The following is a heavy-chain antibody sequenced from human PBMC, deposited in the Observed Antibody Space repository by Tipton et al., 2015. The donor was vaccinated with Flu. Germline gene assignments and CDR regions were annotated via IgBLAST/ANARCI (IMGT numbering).Heavy chain of an antibody. CDR3: AREVYCSGGSCYRASDI. V-gene: IGHV3-33*01. Sequence: SGFTFSSYGMHWVRQAPGKGLEWVAVIWYDGSNKYYADSVKGRFTISRDNSKNTLYLQMNSLRAEDTAVYYCAREVYCSGGSCYRASDIWGQGTMVTVSS. CDR1: GFTFSSYG. J-gene: IGHJ3*02. D-gene: IGHD2-15*01. CDR2: IWYDGSNK.